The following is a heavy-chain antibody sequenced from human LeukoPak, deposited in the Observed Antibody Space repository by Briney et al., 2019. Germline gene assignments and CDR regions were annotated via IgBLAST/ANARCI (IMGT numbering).Heavy chain of an antibody. D-gene: IGHD2-8*02. V-gene: IGHV1-18*01. CDR1: GYTFTSDG. Sequence: ASVKVSCKASGYTFTSDGISWVRQAPGQGREWMGWFSAYKGNTNYAQKLQGRVTMTTDTSARTDYMELRSLRSDYTAVYYCARVYDTGGTPSYYYYYMDVWGKGTTVTVSS. CDR2: FSAYKGNT. CDR3: ARVYDTGGTPSYYYYYMDV. J-gene: IGHJ6*03.